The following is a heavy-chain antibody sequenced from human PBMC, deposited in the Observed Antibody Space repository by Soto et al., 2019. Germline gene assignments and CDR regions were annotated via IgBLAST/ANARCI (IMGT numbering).Heavy chain of an antibody. Sequence: GGSLRLSCAASGFTFSSYSMNWVRQAPGKGLEWVSYISSSSSTIYYADSVKGRFTISRDNAKNSLYLQMNSLRDEDTAVYYCARRMGSSATYYYYGMGVWGQGTTVTVSS. CDR3: ARRMGSSATYYYYGMGV. V-gene: IGHV3-48*02. D-gene: IGHD6-6*01. J-gene: IGHJ6*02. CDR1: GFTFSSYS. CDR2: ISSSSSTI.